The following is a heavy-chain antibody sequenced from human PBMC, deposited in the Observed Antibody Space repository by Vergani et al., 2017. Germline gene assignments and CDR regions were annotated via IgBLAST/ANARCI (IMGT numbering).Heavy chain of an antibody. D-gene: IGHD3-9*01. J-gene: IGHJ5*01. CDR1: GFSFNSYW. V-gene: IGHV3-74*03. Sequence: DVHLAESGGGFFQPGGSLRLSCSASGFSFNSYWMHWVRQVPGKGLLWVSRIKSDGSITAYADSVKGRFTISRDNAQNTLYLQMNSLRVEDTGVYYCARARCIETCYMSIWLDSWGQGTLVTVSS. CDR2: IKSDGSIT. CDR3: ARARCIETCYMSIWLDS.